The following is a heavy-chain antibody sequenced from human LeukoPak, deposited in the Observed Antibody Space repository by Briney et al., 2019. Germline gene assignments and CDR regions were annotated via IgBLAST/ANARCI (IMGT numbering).Heavy chain of an antibody. CDR2: ISYDGSNK. D-gene: IGHD3-22*01. CDR1: GFTFSSYA. V-gene: IGHV3-30-3*01. CDR3: AKYYYDSSGYSSPFDY. J-gene: IGHJ4*02. Sequence: GGSLRLSCAASGFTFSSYAMHWVRQAPGKGLEWVAVISYDGSNKYYADSVKGRFTISRDNSKNTLYLQMNSLRAEDTAVYYCAKYYYDSSGYSSPFDYWGQGTLVTVSS.